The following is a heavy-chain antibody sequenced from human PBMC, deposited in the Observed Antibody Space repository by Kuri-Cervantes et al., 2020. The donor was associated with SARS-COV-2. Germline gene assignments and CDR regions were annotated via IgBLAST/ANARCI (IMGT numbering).Heavy chain of an antibody. Sequence: GGSLRLSCAASGFTFSSYAMHWVRQAPGKGLEWVAFISYDGSNKYYADSVKGRFTISRDNSKNTLYLQMNSLRAEDTAVYYCARDLGTSIAARREGVGPFDYWGQGTLVTVSS. CDR2: ISYDGSNK. J-gene: IGHJ4*02. CDR1: GFTFSSYA. D-gene: IGHD6-6*01. V-gene: IGHV3-30-3*01. CDR3: ARDLGTSIAARREGVGPFDY.